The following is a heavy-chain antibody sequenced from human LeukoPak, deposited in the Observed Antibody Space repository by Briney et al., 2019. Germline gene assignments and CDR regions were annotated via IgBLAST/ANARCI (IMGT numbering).Heavy chain of an antibody. J-gene: IGHJ4*02. CDR1: GGSINSYY. Sequence: PSETLSLTCTVSGGSINSYYWNWIRQPPGKGLEWIGYIYYSGSTNYNPSLRSRVTISVDTSKNQFSLKLSSVTAADTAVYYCARSHGSGSYYNLNDYWGQGTLVTVSS. V-gene: IGHV4-59*01. CDR3: ARSHGSGSYYNLNDY. D-gene: IGHD3-10*01. CDR2: IYYSGST.